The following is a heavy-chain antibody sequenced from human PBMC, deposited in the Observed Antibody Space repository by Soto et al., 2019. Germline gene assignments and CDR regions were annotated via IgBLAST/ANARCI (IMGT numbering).Heavy chain of an antibody. J-gene: IGHJ3*02. V-gene: IGHV1-8*01. CDR2: MNPNSGNT. D-gene: IGHD4-17*01. CDR1: GYTFTSHD. CDR3: GRPSVAVTTRADAFDI. Sequence: QVQLVQSGAEVKKPGASVKVSCKASGYTFTSHDINWVRQATGQGLEWMGWMNPNSGNTGYAQKFQGRVSMTRDTSISTAYMELSSLRSDETAVYYCGRPSVAVTTRADAFDIWCQGTMVTVSS.